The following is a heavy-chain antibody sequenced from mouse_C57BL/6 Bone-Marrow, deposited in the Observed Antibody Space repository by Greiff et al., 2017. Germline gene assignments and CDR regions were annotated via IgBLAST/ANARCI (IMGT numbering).Heavy chain of an antibody. CDR1: GYTFTSYG. J-gene: IGHJ2*01. Sequence: QVQLKESGAELARPGASVKLSCKASGYTFTSYGISWVKQRTGQGLEWIGEIYPRSGNTYYNEKFKGKATLTADKSSSTAYMELRSLTSEDSAVYFCARRDYGSSLFDYWGQGTTLTVSS. CDR3: ARRDYGSSLFDY. V-gene: IGHV1-81*01. D-gene: IGHD1-1*01. CDR2: IYPRSGNT.